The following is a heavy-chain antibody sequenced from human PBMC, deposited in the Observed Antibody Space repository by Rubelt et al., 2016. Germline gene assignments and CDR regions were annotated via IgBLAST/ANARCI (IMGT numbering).Heavy chain of an antibody. V-gene: IGHV1-3*01. J-gene: IGHJ1*01. CDR1: GYTFTSYA. CDR3: ARDLSSFPWNYGALQH. D-gene: IGHD1-7*01. CDR2: IKACNGNT. Sequence: QVQLVQSGAEVKKPGASVKVSCKASGYTFTSYAMHWVRQAPGQRLEWMGWIKACNGNTKYSQKFPGRVTSTRDTSAGTAYMALSSLRSEDTAVYYCARDLSSFPWNYGALQHWGQGTLVTVSS.